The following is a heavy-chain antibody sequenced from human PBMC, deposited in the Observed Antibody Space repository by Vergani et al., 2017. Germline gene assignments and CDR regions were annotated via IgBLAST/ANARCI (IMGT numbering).Heavy chain of an antibody. Sequence: EVQLVESGGGLVQPGRSLRLSCTASGFTFGDYAMSWFRQAPGKGLEWVGFIRSKAYGGTTEYAASVKGRFTISRDDSKSIAYLQMNSLKTEDTAVYYCTRAPHDFWSGYLTYGMDVWGQGTTGTVSS. CDR1: GFTFGDYA. J-gene: IGHJ6*02. CDR3: TRAPHDFWSGYLTYGMDV. CDR2: IRSKAYGGTT. D-gene: IGHD3-3*01. V-gene: IGHV3-49*03.